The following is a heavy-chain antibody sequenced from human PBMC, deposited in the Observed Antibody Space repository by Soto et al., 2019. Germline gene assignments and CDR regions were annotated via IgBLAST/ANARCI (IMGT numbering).Heavy chain of an antibody. CDR2: ISYDGSNK. D-gene: IGHD6-19*01. J-gene: IGHJ5*02. Sequence: QVQLVESGGGVVQPGRSLRLSCAASGFTFSSYGMHWVRQAPGKGLEWVAVISYDGSNKYYADSVKGRFTISRDNSKNTQYLQMNSLRAEDTAVYYCAKEDGQWLVPVNWFDPWGQGTLVTVSS. V-gene: IGHV3-30*18. CDR3: AKEDGQWLVPVNWFDP. CDR1: GFTFSSYG.